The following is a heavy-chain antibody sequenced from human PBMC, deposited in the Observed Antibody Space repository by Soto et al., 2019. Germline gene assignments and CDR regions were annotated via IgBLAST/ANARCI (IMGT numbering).Heavy chain of an antibody. CDR1: GFTSSSYW. Sequence: GGSLRLSCAASGFTSSSYWMSWVRQAPGRGLERVTNIKQDGSEKYYVDSVKGRFTISRDNAKNSLYLQMNSLRAEDTAVYYCARASKYCTNGACYKPMDVWGKGTTVTVSS. CDR2: IKQDGSEK. J-gene: IGHJ6*04. V-gene: IGHV3-7*01. CDR3: ARASKYCTNGACYKPMDV. D-gene: IGHD2-8*01.